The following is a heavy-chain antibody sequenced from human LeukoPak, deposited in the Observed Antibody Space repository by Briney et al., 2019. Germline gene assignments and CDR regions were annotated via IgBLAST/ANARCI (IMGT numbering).Heavy chain of an antibody. V-gene: IGHV3-11*01. CDR2: ISNGAGGTI. CDR1: GFIFSDHY. D-gene: IGHD7-27*01. Sequence: GGSLRLSCAASGFIFSDHYMSWIRQAPGKGLEWISYISNGAGGTIHYADSVKGRFTISRDNAKNTLYLQMNSLRAEDTAVYYCAKEGPGDEGVFDYWGQGTLVTVSS. CDR3: AKEGPGDEGVFDY. J-gene: IGHJ4*02.